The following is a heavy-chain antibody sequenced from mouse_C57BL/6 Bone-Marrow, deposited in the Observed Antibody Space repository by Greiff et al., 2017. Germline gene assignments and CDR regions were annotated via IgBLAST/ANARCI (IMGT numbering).Heavy chain of an antibody. CDR1: GFNIKDDY. D-gene: IGHD6-1*01. CDR2: IDPENGDT. CDR3: ASSGDYFDY. J-gene: IGHJ2*01. Sequence: EVQLQQSGAELVRPGASVKLSCTASGFNIKDDYMHWVKQRPEPGLEWIGWIDPENGDTEYASKFQGKATITADTSSNTAYLPLSSLTSEDTAVYYCASSGDYFDYWGRGTTLTVAS. V-gene: IGHV14-4*01.